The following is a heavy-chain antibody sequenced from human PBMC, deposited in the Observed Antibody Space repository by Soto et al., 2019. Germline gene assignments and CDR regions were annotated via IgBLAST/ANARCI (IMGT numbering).Heavy chain of an antibody. J-gene: IGHJ6*02. D-gene: IGHD2-15*01. CDR3: AGHKGYCDRTSCYGMDA. CDR1: GYSFTSYW. V-gene: IGHV5-51*01. Sequence: PRESLKVSWKGSGYSFTSYWIVWVRQMPGKGLEWVGSIYAGDSDTRYSPSFHGPLPISSDNPTTSPHLPWHTLQASDTATSSCAGHKGYCDRTSCYGMDAWGQGARVTVSS. CDR2: IYAGDSDT.